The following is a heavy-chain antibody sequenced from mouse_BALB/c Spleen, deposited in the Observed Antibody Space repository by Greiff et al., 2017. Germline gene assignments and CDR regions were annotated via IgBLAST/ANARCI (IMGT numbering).Heavy chain of an antibody. D-gene: IGHD2-10*02. CDR3: ASEGSYGNAMDY. CDR2: ISYSGST. Sequence: VQLKESGPGLVKPSQSLSLTCTVTGYSITSDYAWNWIRQFPGNKLEWMGYISYSGSTSYNPSLKSRISITRDTSKNQFFLQLNSVTTEDTATYYCASEGSYGNAMDYWGQGTSVTVSS. CDR1: GYSITSDYA. V-gene: IGHV3-2*02. J-gene: IGHJ4*01.